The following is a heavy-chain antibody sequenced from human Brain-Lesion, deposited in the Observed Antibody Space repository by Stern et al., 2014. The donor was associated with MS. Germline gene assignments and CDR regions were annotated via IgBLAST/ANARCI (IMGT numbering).Heavy chain of an antibody. D-gene: IGHD1-14*01. CDR2: ISWNSGTI. Sequence: EVHLVESGGDLVQPGRSLGLSWAAFGFPFDDYAMNWVRQVPGKGLGGAAGISWNSGTIGYADSVKGRFTTSRDNAYSSLYLQMNSLRPEDTALYYCARDITGSSAYFAYWGQGTLVTVSS. CDR3: ARDITGSSAYFAY. J-gene: IGHJ4*02. CDR1: GFPFDDYA. V-gene: IGHV3-9*01.